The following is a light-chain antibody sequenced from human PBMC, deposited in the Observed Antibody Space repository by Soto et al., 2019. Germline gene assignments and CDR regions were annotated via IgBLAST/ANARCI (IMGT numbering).Light chain of an antibody. CDR3: QQYNNWPPIT. CDR1: RTVGRSY. V-gene: IGKV3-15*01. Sequence: ETVLTQSPDIMYLSPGERATLSCRASRTVGRSYLAWYQQKPGQAPRLLIYGASTRATGIPARFSGSGSGTEFTLTISSLQSEDFAVYFCQQYNNWPPITFGQGTRLEIK. CDR2: GAS. J-gene: IGKJ5*01.